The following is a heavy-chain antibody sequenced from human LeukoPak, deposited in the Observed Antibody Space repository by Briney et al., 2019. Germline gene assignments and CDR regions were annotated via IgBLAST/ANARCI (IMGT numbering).Heavy chain of an antibody. V-gene: IGHV3-30-3*01. CDR1: GFTFSSYA. CDR3: ARGGGLDV. D-gene: IGHD3-16*01. J-gene: IGHJ6*02. CDR2: ISYDGSNK. Sequence: GRSLRLSCAASGFTFSSYAMHWVRQAPGKGLEWVAVISYDGSNKYYADSVKGRFTVSRDNSKNTLYLQMNSLRAEDTAVYFCARGGGLDVWGQGATVTVSS.